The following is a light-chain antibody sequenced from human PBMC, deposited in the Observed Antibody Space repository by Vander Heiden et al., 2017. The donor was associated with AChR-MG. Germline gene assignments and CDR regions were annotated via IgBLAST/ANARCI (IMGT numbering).Light chain of an antibody. CDR2: AAS. J-gene: IGKJ1*01. Sequence: DINITQSPSSLSASVGDRVTITCRASQSISSYLNWYQQKPGKAPKLLIYAASSLQSGVPSRFSGSGSGKDFTLTISSLQPEDFATYYCQQSYSTPQTFGQGTKVEIK. V-gene: IGKV1-39*01. CDR3: QQSYSTPQT. CDR1: QSISSY.